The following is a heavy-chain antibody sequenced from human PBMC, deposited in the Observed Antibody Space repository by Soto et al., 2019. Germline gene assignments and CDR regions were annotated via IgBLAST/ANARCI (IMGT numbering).Heavy chain of an antibody. V-gene: IGHV3-23*01. J-gene: IGHJ4*02. Sequence: GGSLRLSCAASGFHFSSYAMSWVRQAPGKGLEWVSAISGSGGSTYYADSVKGRFTISRDNSKNTLYLQMNSLRAEDTAVYYCASRSSGWYFDYWGQGTLVTVSS. CDR2: ISGSGGST. CDR1: GFHFSSYA. D-gene: IGHD6-19*01. CDR3: ASRSSGWYFDY.